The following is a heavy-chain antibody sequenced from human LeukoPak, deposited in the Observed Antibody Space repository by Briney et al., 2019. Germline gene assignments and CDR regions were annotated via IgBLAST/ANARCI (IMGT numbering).Heavy chain of an antibody. J-gene: IGHJ1*01. CDR1: GYIFSIFA. D-gene: IGHD1-7*01. V-gene: IGHV7-4-1*02. CDR2: INPNTGNP. Sequence: ASVKVSCKASGYIFSIFAMIWVRQAPGQGRELMGWINPNTGNPTYAQGFTGRFVFSLDTSVSTAYLQISSLKPEDTAVYYCARDYTVAIGTTTYFQHWGQGTLVTVSS. CDR3: ARDYTVAIGTTTYFQH.